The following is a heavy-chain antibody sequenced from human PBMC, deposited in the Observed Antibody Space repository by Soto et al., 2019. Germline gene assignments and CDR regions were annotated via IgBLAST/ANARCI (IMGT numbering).Heavy chain of an antibody. CDR1: GYTFIAYF. V-gene: IGHV1-2*04. CDR2: INPNTGAT. Sequence: QVQLVQSGAEVMKPGASVKVSCKASGYTFIAYFIHWVRQAPGQGLEWMGWINPNTGATNYAQKFQDSVTMTRDTSISTAYMELRRLRSDDTAVYYCARMELGYCTSGGCPPCWYFDLWGRGTLITVSS. J-gene: IGHJ2*01. D-gene: IGHD2-8*01. CDR3: ARMELGYCTSGGCPPCWYFDL.